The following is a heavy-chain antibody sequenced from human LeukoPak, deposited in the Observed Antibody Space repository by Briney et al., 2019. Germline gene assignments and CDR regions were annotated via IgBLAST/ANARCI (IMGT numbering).Heavy chain of an antibody. Sequence: PSETLSLTCTVSGGSISSSSYYWGWIRQPPGKGLEWIGSIYYSGSTYYNPSLKSRVTISVDTSKNQFSLKLSSVTAADTAVYHCARSAWSGHYTHDYWGQGTLVTVSS. J-gene: IGHJ4*02. CDR1: GGSISSSSYY. CDR2: IYYSGST. V-gene: IGHV4-39*01. CDR3: ARSAWSGHYTHDY. D-gene: IGHD3-3*01.